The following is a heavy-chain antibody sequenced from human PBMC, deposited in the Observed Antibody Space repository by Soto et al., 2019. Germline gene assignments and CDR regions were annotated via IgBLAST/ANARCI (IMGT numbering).Heavy chain of an antibody. V-gene: IGHV4-39*02. Sequence: SETLSLTCTVSGGSINSSSYYWGWIRQPPGKGLEWIGSINYSGSTYYNPSLKSRVTISVDTSKYQFSLKLNSVTAADTAVYYCARDDYGDASNWFDPWGQGTLVTVSS. CDR2: INYSGST. CDR3: ARDDYGDASNWFDP. J-gene: IGHJ5*02. D-gene: IGHD4-17*01. CDR1: GGSINSSSYY.